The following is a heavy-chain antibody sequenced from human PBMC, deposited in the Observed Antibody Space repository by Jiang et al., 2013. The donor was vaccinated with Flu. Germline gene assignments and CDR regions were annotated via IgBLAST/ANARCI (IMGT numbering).Heavy chain of an antibody. V-gene: IGHV6-1*01. J-gene: IGHJ4*02. CDR2: TYYRSKWYN. D-gene: IGHD6-6*01. CDR3: ARGIRGIAARKSDYYFDY. Sequence: QTLSLTRAISGDSVSSNSAAWNWIRQSPSRGLEWLGRTYYRSKWYNDYAVSVKSRITINPDTSKNQFSLQLNSVTPEDTAVYYCARGIRGIAARKSDYYFDYWGQGTLVTVSS. CDR1: GDSVSSNSAA.